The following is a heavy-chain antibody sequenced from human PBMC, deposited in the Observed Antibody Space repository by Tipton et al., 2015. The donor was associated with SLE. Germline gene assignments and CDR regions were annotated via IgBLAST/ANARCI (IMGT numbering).Heavy chain of an antibody. D-gene: IGHD6-19*01. Sequence: LRLSCTVSGGSISSHYWSWIRQPPGKGLEWIGYIYYSGSTYYNPSLKSRVTISVDTSKNQFSLKLSSVTAADTAVYYCAREPEQSLFDYWGQGTMVTVSS. J-gene: IGHJ4*03. V-gene: IGHV4-59*11. CDR3: AREPEQSLFDY. CDR1: GGSISSHY. CDR2: IYYSGST.